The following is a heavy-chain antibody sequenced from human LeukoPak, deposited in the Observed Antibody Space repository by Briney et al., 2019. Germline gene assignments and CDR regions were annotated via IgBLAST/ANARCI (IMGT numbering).Heavy chain of an antibody. CDR3: ARDPSYSRHGQKDCSSTSCYPKQDYEGDDY. D-gene: IGHD2-2*01. V-gene: IGHV1-69*13. CDR2: IFPIFGTA. J-gene: IGHJ4*02. CDR1: GGTFSSYA. Sequence: ASVKVSCKASGGTFSSYAISWVRPASGQGLEWMGGIFPIFGTANYAQKFQGRVTITADESTSTAYMELSSLRSEDTAVYYCARDPSYSRHGQKDCSSTSCYPKQDYEGDDYWGQGTLVTVSS.